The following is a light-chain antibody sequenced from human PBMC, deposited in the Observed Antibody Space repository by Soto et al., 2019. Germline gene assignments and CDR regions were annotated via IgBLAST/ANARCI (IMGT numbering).Light chain of an antibody. Sequence: QSALTQPASVSGSPGQSITISCTGTSSDIGEYNYVSWYQQHPGKAPKLIIYEVSNRPSGVSNRFSGSKSGKTASLTISGLQAEDEADYYCSSYTTSSTLVFGGGTKVTVL. V-gene: IGLV2-14*01. J-gene: IGLJ2*01. CDR2: EVS. CDR3: SSYTTSSTLV. CDR1: SSDIGEYNY.